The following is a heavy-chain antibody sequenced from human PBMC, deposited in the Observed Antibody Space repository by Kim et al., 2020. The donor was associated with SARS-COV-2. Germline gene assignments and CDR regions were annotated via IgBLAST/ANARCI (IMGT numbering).Heavy chain of an antibody. D-gene: IGHD6-19*01. CDR1: GFTFSSYA. Sequence: GGSLRLSCAASGFTFSSYAMHWVRQAPGKGLEWVAVISYDGSNKYYADSVKGRFTISRDNSKNTLYLQMNSLRAEDTAVYYCARGSHSSGFDYWGQGTLV. J-gene: IGHJ4*02. CDR3: ARGSHSSGFDY. V-gene: IGHV3-30*04. CDR2: ISYDGSNK.